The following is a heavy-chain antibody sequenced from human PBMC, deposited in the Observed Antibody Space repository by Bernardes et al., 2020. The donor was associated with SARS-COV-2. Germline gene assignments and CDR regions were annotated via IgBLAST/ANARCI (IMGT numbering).Heavy chain of an antibody. D-gene: IGHD6-19*01. CDR3: AREQWLVPPCFDY. CDR2: IEYSGTT. J-gene: IGHJ4*01. Sequence: SETLSPTCTVPGGSNQYSYWGWIPQPPGKGLEWIGYIEYSGTTNYNPSLKSRVTISIDTSKNQFSLKLSSVTAADTAVYYCAREQWLVPPCFDYWGQGTLVTGSS. V-gene: IGHV4-4*08. CDR1: GGSNQYSY.